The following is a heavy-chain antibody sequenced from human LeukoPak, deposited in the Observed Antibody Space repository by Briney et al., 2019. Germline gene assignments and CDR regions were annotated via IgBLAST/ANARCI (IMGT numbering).Heavy chain of an antibody. CDR3: VRFGLTSSLDY. Sequence: GESLKISCKISGYRLTNNWIGWVRQVPGKGLEWMGLIYPGDSDTRYSPSFHGQVTFSVDASISTAYLQLSGLRASDTAIYYCVRFGLTSSLDYWGQGTLVTVSS. D-gene: IGHD6-13*01. V-gene: IGHV5-51*01. J-gene: IGHJ4*02. CDR1: GYRLTNNW. CDR2: IYPGDSDT.